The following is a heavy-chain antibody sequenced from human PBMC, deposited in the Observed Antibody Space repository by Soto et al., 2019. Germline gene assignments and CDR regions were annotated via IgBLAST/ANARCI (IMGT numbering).Heavy chain of an antibody. CDR3: ARDEYYYDSSGYPTGFDP. V-gene: IGHV4-31*03. D-gene: IGHD3-22*01. J-gene: IGHJ5*02. Sequence: QVQLQESGPGLVKPSQTLSPTCTVSGGSISSGGYYWSWIRQHPGKGLEWIGYIYYSGSTYYNPSLKSRVTISVDTSKNQFSLKLSSVTAADTAVYYCARDEYYYDSSGYPTGFDPWGQGTLVTVSS. CDR1: GGSISSGGYY. CDR2: IYYSGST.